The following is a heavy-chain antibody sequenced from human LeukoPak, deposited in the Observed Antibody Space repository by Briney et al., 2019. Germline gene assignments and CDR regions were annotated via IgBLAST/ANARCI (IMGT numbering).Heavy chain of an antibody. CDR1: GXTFSSYE. CDR2: ISSSGSTI. CDR3: ARDSAYCGGDCYFDY. J-gene: IGHJ4*02. D-gene: IGHD2-21*02. V-gene: IGHV3-48*03. Sequence: PGGSLRLSCAASGXTFSSYEMNWVRQAPGKGLEWVSYISSSGSTIYYADSVKGRFTISRDNAKNSLYLQMNSLRAEDTAVYYCARDSAYCGGDCYFDYWGQGTLVTVSS.